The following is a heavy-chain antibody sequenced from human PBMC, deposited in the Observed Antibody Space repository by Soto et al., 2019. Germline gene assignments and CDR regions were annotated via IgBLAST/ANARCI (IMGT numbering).Heavy chain of an antibody. J-gene: IGHJ4*02. CDR1: GGSYSGYY. Sequence: QVQLQQWGAGLWKPSETLSLTCAVYGGSYSGYYWSWIRQPPGKGLEWIGEINHSGSTNYNPSLKSRVTISVDTSKNQFSLKLSSVTAADTAVYYCARGPISSGWPRYYFDYWGQGTLVTVSS. V-gene: IGHV4-34*01. CDR3: ARGPISSGWPRYYFDY. D-gene: IGHD6-19*01. CDR2: INHSGST.